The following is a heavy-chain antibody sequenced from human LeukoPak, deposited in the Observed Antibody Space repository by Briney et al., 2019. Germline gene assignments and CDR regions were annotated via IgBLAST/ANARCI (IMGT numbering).Heavy chain of an antibody. Sequence: GGSLRLSCAASGFTFSSYAMPWVRQAPGKGLEWVAVISYDGSNKYYADSVKGRFTISRDNSKNTLYLQINSLRAEDTAVYYCARDSYCSSTSCYTAFDIWGQGTMVTVSS. CDR3: ARDSYCSSTSCYTAFDI. CDR2: ISYDGSNK. J-gene: IGHJ3*02. V-gene: IGHV3-30-3*01. CDR1: GFTFSSYA. D-gene: IGHD2-2*02.